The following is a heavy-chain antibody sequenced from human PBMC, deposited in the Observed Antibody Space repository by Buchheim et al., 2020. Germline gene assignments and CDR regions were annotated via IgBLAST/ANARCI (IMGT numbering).Heavy chain of an antibody. Sequence: QVQLQESGPGLVKPSETLSLTCTVSGGSVSSGSYYWSWIRQPPGKGLEWIGYIYYSGSTNYNPSLKSRVTISVDTSKNQFSLKLSSVTAADTAVYYCARGDYYGSGSYSLFDSWGQGTL. D-gene: IGHD3-10*01. J-gene: IGHJ4*02. CDR2: IYYSGST. CDR1: GGSVSSGSYY. V-gene: IGHV4-61*01. CDR3: ARGDYYGSGSYSLFDS.